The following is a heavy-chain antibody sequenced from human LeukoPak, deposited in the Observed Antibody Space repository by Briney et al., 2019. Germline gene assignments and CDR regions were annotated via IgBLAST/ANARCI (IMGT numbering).Heavy chain of an antibody. J-gene: IGHJ4*02. Sequence: GGSLRLSCAASGFTFSTYWMSWVRQAPGKGPEWVANIKQDGSEKYYVDSVKGRFTVSRDNTKNSLYLQMHSLTAEDTAVYYCARDLRGLNFYDRSDYWGQGTLVTVSS. CDR3: ARDLRGLNFYDRSDY. D-gene: IGHD3-22*01. CDR2: IKQDGSEK. CDR1: GFTFSTYW. V-gene: IGHV3-7*01.